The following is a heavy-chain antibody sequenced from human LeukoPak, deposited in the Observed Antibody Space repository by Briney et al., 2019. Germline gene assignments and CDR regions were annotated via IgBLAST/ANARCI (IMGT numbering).Heavy chain of an antibody. V-gene: IGHV4-34*01. CDR3: ARQVSPWYYYGSGSYYLDY. CDR1: GGSFSGYY. Sequence: PSETLSLTCAVYGGSFSGYYWSWIRQPPGKGLEWIGEINHSGSTNYNPSLKSRVTISVDTSKNQFSLKLSSVTAADTAVYYCARQVSPWYYYGSGSYYLDYWGQGTLVTVSS. CDR2: INHSGST. J-gene: IGHJ4*02. D-gene: IGHD3-10*01.